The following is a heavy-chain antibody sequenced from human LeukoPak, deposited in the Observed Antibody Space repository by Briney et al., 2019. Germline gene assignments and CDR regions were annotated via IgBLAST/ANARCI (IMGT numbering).Heavy chain of an antibody. Sequence: PGGSLRLSCTVSGFTFSTYDMNWVRQAPGKGLEWVSYITSRRSSTYSADSVKGRFTISRDNAKNSVYLQMNSLRADDTAVYYCARDGVPGATILDYWGQGTLVTVYS. J-gene: IGHJ4*02. CDR3: ARDGVPGATILDY. D-gene: IGHD2-2*01. CDR1: GFTFSTYD. CDR2: ITSRRSST. V-gene: IGHV3-48*01.